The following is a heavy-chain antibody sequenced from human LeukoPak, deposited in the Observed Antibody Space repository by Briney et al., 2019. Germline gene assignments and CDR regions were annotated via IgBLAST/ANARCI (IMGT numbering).Heavy chain of an antibody. V-gene: IGHV3-7*01. CDR1: GFTFSNYW. CDR3: ARSYSSSWYLWLDYFDY. Sequence: GGSLRLSCAASGFTFSNYWMSWVRQAPGKGPEWVANIKQDGSEKYYVDSVKGRFTISRDNAKNSLYLQMNSLRAEDTAVYYCARSYSSSWYLWLDYFDYWGQGTLVTVSS. D-gene: IGHD6-13*01. CDR2: IKQDGSEK. J-gene: IGHJ4*02.